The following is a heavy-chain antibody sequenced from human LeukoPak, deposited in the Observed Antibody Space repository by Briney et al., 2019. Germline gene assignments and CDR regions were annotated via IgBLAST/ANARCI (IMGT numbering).Heavy chain of an antibody. D-gene: IGHD3-16*01. CDR3: ARRLPTGGLFDY. Sequence: GESLKISCKGSGYSFTSYWIGWVRQMPGKGQEWMGNIYPGDPDTRYSPSFQGQVTFSADKSISTAYLQWSSLKASDTAIYYCARRLPTGGLFDYWGQGTLVTVSS. V-gene: IGHV5-51*01. CDR2: IYPGDPDT. CDR1: GYSFTSYW. J-gene: IGHJ4*02.